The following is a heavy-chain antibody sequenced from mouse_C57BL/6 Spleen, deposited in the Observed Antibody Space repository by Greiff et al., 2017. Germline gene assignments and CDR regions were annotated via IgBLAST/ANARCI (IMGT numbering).Heavy chain of an antibody. Sequence: VMLVESGGDLVKPGGSLKLSCAASGFTFSSYGMSWVRQTPDKRLEWVATISSGGSYTYYPDSVKGRFTISRDNAKNTLYLQMSSLKSEDTAMYYCARTPFITTVVAPMDYWGRGTSVTVSS. CDR1: GFTFSSYG. J-gene: IGHJ4*01. D-gene: IGHD1-1*01. CDR3: ARTPFITTVVAPMDY. CDR2: ISSGGSYT. V-gene: IGHV5-6*01.